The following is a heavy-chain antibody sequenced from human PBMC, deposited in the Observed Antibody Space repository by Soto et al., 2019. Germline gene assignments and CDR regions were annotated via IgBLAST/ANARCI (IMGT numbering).Heavy chain of an antibody. Sequence: ASVKVSCKVSGFTFSNYGLNWVRQAPGQGLEWMGWVSANNGHTNYAQNLQGRVSMTTDTSTSTAYMELRGLTFDDTAVYYCARDIESVTAKHFFYYYAMDVWGQGTTVTVSS. CDR3: ARDIESVTAKHFFYYYAMDV. J-gene: IGHJ6*02. D-gene: IGHD2-8*01. V-gene: IGHV1-18*01. CDR2: VSANNGHT. CDR1: GFTFSNYG.